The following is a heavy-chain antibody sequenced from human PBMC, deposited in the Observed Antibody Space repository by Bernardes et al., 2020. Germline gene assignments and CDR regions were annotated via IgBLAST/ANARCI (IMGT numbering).Heavy chain of an antibody. D-gene: IGHD1-1*01. J-gene: IGHJ4*02. V-gene: IGHV4-34*01. CDR2: INHSGST. Sequence: LSLTCAVYGGSFSGYYWSWLRPPPGKGLEWIGEINHSGSTNYNPSLKSRVTISVDTSKNQFFLKLSSVTAADTAVYYCARDAELIYWGQGTLVTVSS. CDR3: ARDAELIY. CDR1: GGSFSGYY.